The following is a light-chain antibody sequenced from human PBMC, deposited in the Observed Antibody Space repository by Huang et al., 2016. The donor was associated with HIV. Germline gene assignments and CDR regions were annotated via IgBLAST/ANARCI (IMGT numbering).Light chain of an antibody. CDR3: QQSYSPSPFT. J-gene: IGKJ2*01. Sequence: DIQMTQSPSSLSASIGDRVIITCRASQDIGRLLNWYQQKPGKAPQLLIYEAAVLQTGVPSRFSGSGSGTHFTLTIRSLLPEDFATHYCQQSYSPSPFTFGLGTILDI. CDR1: QDIGRL. V-gene: IGKV1-39*01. CDR2: EAA.